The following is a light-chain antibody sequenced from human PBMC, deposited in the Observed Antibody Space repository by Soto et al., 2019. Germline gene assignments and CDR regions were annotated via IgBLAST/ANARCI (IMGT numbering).Light chain of an antibody. V-gene: IGKV3-20*01. CDR2: GAS. CDR1: QTVRSNY. J-gene: IGKJ1*01. Sequence: EIVLTQSPGTLSLSPGERGTLSCRASQTVRSNYLTWYQQKPGQAPRLLIYGASSRATGIPDRFSGSGSGTGFTLTISRLEPEDFAVYYCQQYGSSPPTFGQGTKVEIK. CDR3: QQYGSSPPT.